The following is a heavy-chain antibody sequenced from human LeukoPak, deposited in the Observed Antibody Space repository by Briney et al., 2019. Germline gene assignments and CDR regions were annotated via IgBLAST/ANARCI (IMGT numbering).Heavy chain of an antibody. CDR3: ARGACSSTSCYSQLGKNWFDP. J-gene: IGHJ5*02. V-gene: IGHV1-69*13. D-gene: IGHD2-2*01. Sequence: SVKVSCKASGGTFSSFAISWVRQAPGQGLEWMGGIIPIFGTANYAQKFQGRVTITADESTSTAYMELSSLRSEDTAVYYCARGACSSTSCYSQLGKNWFDPWGQGTLVTVSS. CDR1: GGTFSSFA. CDR2: IIPIFGTA.